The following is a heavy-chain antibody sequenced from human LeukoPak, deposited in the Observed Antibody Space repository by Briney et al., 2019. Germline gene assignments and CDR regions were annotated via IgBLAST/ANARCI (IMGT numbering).Heavy chain of an antibody. CDR3: ARGEPHYDFWSGYRGVVISPFDY. CDR1: GGTISGYS. CDR2: IYYAGST. V-gene: IGHV4-59*08. J-gene: IGHJ4*02. Sequence: SETLSLTCTVSGGTISGYSWSWIRQAPGKGLEWIGYIYYAGSTTYIPSLKSRLTISVDTSKNQFSLKLSSVTAADTAVYYCARGEPHYDFWSGYRGVVISPFDYWGQGTLVTVSS. D-gene: IGHD3-3*01.